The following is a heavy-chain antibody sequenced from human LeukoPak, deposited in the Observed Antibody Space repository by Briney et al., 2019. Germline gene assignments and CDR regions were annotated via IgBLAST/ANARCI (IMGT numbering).Heavy chain of an antibody. CDR1: GGSISSGSYY. Sequence: SQTLSLTCTVSGGSISSGSYYWSWIRQPAGKGLEWIGRIYTSGSTNYNPSLKSRVTISVDTSKNQFSLKLTSVTAADTAVYYCARAPAGGGAKYYYMDVWGKGTTVTISS. J-gene: IGHJ6*03. CDR3: ARAPAGGGAKYYYMDV. V-gene: IGHV4-61*02. D-gene: IGHD3-16*01. CDR2: IYTSGST.